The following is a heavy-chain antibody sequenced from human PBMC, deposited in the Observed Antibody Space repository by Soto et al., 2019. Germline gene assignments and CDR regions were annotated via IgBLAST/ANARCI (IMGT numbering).Heavy chain of an antibody. V-gene: IGHV3-23*01. D-gene: IGHD6-25*01. J-gene: IGHJ6*02. CDR1: GFTFSSYA. CDR2: ISGSGGST. CDR3: AKSSGMSAAYYGMDV. Sequence: GGSLRLSCAASGFTFSSYATSWVRQAPGKGLEWVSAISGSGGSTYYADSVKGRFTISRDNSKNTLYLQMNSLRAEDTAVYYCAKSSGMSAAYYGMDVWGQGTTVTVSS.